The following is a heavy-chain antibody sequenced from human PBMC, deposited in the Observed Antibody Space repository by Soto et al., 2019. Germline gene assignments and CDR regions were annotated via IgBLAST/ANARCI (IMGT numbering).Heavy chain of an antibody. Sequence: SETLSLTCTVSGCSINIYYWSWIRQPPGKGLEWIGNIHYSGSTNYNPSLKSRVTISVDTSKNQFSLKLSSVTAADTAVYYCARGFDSGKFYAFESWGQGTQVTVSS. CDR3: ARGFDSGKFYAFES. CDR2: IHYSGST. V-gene: IGHV4-59*12. CDR1: GCSINIYY. J-gene: IGHJ4*02. D-gene: IGHD1-26*01.